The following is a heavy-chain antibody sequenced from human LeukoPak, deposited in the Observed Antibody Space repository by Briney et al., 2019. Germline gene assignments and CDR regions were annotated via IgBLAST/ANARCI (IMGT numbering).Heavy chain of an antibody. V-gene: IGHV3-23*01. J-gene: IGHJ5*02. CDR3: AKEPRPDTAMA. D-gene: IGHD5-18*01. Sequence: GGSLRLSCAASGFTFSSYAMSWVRQAPGKGLEWVSAISGSGGSTYYANSVKGRFTISRDNSKNTLYLQMNSLRAEDTAVYYWAKEPRPDTAMAWGQGTLVTVSS. CDR2: ISGSGGST. CDR1: GFTFSSYA.